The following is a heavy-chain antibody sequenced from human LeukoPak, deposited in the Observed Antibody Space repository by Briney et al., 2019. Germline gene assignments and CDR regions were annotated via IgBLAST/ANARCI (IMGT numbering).Heavy chain of an antibody. V-gene: IGHV4-39*07. D-gene: IGHD3-10*01. CDR2: IYYSGST. CDR3: ARGFYGSGSYSPPYYYMDV. J-gene: IGHJ6*03. Sequence: SETLSLTCTVSGGSISSSSYYWGWIRQPPGKGLEWIGSIYYSGSTYYNPSLKSRVTISVDTSKNQFSLKLSSVTAADTAVYYCARGFYGSGSYSPPYYYMDVWGKGTTVTISS. CDR1: GGSISSSSYY.